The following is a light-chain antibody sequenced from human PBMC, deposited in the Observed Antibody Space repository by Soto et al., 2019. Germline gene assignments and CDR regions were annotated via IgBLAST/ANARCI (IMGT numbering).Light chain of an antibody. CDR3: QQCATYPFT. CDR2: AAF. V-gene: IGKV1-16*01. J-gene: IGKJ3*01. Sequence: DIQMTQSPSSLSASVGDRVTITCRASQDISNSVAWFQQKPGKVPKSLIFAAFNLQSGVPSRFSGSRSGTDFTLTISSLQPEDFATYYCQQCATYPFTFGPGTTVDIK. CDR1: QDISNS.